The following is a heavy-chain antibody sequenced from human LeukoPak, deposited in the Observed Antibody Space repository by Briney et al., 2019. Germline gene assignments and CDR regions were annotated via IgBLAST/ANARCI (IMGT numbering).Heavy chain of an antibody. J-gene: IGHJ4*02. CDR2: IRSKGYYGTT. CDR3: TRVDWVGDNDLGGGLDY. Sequence: GGSLRLSSTASGFTFGDYAMSWVRQSPGKGLECVGLIRSKGYYGTTEYAASVKGRFTISRDDSKTIAYVQMNSLKTEDRAVYYCTRVDWVGDNDLGGGLDYWGQGSLVTVSS. V-gene: IGHV3-49*04. D-gene: IGHD4-17*01. CDR1: GFTFGDYA.